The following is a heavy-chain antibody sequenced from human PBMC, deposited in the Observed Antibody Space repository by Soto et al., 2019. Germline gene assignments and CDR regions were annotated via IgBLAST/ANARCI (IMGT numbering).Heavy chain of an antibody. D-gene: IGHD5-12*01. CDR1: GYTFTGYY. CDR3: AMGNVDIVAKGEYWYFDR. CDR2: INPNSGGT. V-gene: IGHV1-2*04. J-gene: IGHJ2*01. Sequence: QVQLVQSGAEVKKPGASVKVSCKASGYTFTGYYMHWVRQAPGQGLEWMGWINPNSGGTNYAQKFQGWVTMTRDTSISKAYMELSRLRSDDTAVYYCAMGNVDIVAKGEYWYFDRWGRGTLVTVSS.